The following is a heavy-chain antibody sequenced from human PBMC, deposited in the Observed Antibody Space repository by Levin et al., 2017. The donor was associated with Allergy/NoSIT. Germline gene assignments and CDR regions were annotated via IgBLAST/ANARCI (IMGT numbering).Heavy chain of an antibody. J-gene: IGHJ2*01. Sequence: GESLKISCEASGFPLRSYAMSWVRQAPGKGLEWVAGISDSGTSTYYADSVKGRFTISRDNSKNTLYVQMNSLRADDTAIYNCAKAKEQYSSSSVDWYFDLWGRGTLVTVSS. CDR2: ISDSGTST. CDR3: AKAKEQYSSSSVDWYFDL. D-gene: IGHD6-6*01. V-gene: IGHV3-23*01. CDR1: GFPLRSYA.